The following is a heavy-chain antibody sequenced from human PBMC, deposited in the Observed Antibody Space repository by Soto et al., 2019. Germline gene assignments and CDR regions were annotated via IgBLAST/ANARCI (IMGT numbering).Heavy chain of an antibody. CDR2: IYYSGST. Sequence: QVQLQESGPGLVKPSETLSLTCTVSGGSISSYYWSWIRQPPGKGLEWIGYIYYSGSTNYNPSLKRRVTISVDTSKNQCSLKLSSVTAADTAVYYCARGGGGAYSNYRYYYYGMDVWGQGTTVTVSS. D-gene: IGHD4-4*01. CDR1: GGSISSYY. J-gene: IGHJ6*02. V-gene: IGHV4-59*01. CDR3: ARGGGGAYSNYRYYYYGMDV.